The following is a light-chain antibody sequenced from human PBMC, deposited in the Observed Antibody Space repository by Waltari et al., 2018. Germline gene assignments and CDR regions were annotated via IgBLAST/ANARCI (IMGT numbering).Light chain of an antibody. CDR1: QSLLHSNGYNY. J-gene: IGKJ2*01. CDR2: LGS. Sequence: DIVMTQSPLSLPVTPGAPAPIPCRSSQSLLHSNGYNYLDWYLQKPGQSPQLLIYLGSNRASGVPDRFSGSGSGTDFTLKISRVEAEDVGVYYCMQALQTPTFGQGTKLEIK. CDR3: MQALQTPT. V-gene: IGKV2-28*01.